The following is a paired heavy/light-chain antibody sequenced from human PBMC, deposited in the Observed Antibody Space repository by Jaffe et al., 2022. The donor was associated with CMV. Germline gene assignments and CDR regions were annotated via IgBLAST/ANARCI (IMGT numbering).Heavy chain of an antibody. J-gene: IGHJ4*02. V-gene: IGHV3-9*01. CDR2: IFWHGNNT. Sequence: EVQLVESGGGLVQPGRSLRLSCAISGFIFNDHAMHWVRQAPGKGLEWVSGIFWHGNNTGYADSVKGRFTTSRDNVKNSLYLQMHSLRAEDTALYYCVGDNVPGGADYWGQGTLVTVSS. CDR1: GFIFNDHA. CDR3: VGDNVPGGADY. D-gene: IGHD2-2*01.
Light chain of an antibody. CDR2: KVS. CDR3: MQATHWPYT. Sequence: DAVMTQSPLSLPVTLGQSASISCRSSQSLVHGDGNIYLNWFHQRPGQSPRRLIYKVSDRDSGVPDRFSGSGSGTDFTLRISRVEAEDVGVYYCMQATHWPYTFGQGTKLEIK. V-gene: IGKV2-30*02. CDR1: QSLVHGDGNIY. J-gene: IGKJ2*01.